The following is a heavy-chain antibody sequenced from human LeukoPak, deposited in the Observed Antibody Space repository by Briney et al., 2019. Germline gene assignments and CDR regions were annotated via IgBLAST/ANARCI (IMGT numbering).Heavy chain of an antibody. CDR2: IIPIFGTA. D-gene: IGHD2-15*01. Sequence: ASVKVSCKASGGTFSSYAISWVRQAPGQGLEWMGRIIPIFGTANYAQKFQGRVTITTDESTSTAYMELSSLRSEDTAVYYCARGGGAAPDAFDIWGQGTMVTVSS. J-gene: IGHJ3*02. CDR3: ARGGGAAPDAFDI. V-gene: IGHV1-69*05. CDR1: GGTFSSYA.